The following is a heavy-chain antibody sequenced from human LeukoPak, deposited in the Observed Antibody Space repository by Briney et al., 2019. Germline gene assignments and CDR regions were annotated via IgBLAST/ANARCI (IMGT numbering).Heavy chain of an antibody. CDR2: MNPNSGNT. Sequence: ASVKVSCKASGYTFTSYDINWMRQATAQGLEWMGWMNPNSGNTGYAQKFQGRVTITRNTYISTAYLELSSLRSDDTAVYYRARVARGDDFWSGYYVSSYYYYMDVWGKGTTVTVSS. CDR1: GYTFTSYD. CDR3: ARVARGDDFWSGYYVSSYYYYMDV. V-gene: IGHV1-8*03. J-gene: IGHJ6*03. D-gene: IGHD3-3*01.